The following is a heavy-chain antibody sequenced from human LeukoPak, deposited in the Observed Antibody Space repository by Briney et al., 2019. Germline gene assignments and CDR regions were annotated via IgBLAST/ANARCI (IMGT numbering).Heavy chain of an antibody. D-gene: IGHD2-2*01. CDR1: GGSISSSSYY. CDR2: IYTSGST. CDR3: ARDDGYCSSTSCSNWFDP. Sequence: PSETLSLTCTVSGGSISSSSYYWSWIRQPAGKGLEWIGRIYTSGSTNYNPSLKSRVTMSVDTSKNQFSLKLSSVTAADTAVYYCARDDGYCSSTSCSNWFDPWGQGTLVTVSS. V-gene: IGHV4-61*02. J-gene: IGHJ5*02.